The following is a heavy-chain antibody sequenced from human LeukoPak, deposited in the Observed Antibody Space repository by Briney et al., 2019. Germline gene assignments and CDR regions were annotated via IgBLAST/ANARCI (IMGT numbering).Heavy chain of an antibody. CDR2: ISGSGGST. V-gene: IGHV3-23*01. J-gene: IGHJ5*02. D-gene: IGHD3-3*01. CDR1: GFTFSSYA. CDR3: AKSITIFTWFDP. Sequence: GGSLRLSCTASGFTFSSYAMSWVRQAPGKGLEWVSGISGSGGSTYYADSVKGRFTISRDNSKNTLYLQMNSLRAEDTAVYYCAKSITIFTWFDPWGQGTLVTVSS.